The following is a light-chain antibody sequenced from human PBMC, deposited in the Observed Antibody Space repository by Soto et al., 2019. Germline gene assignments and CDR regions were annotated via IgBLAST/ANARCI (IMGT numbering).Light chain of an antibody. CDR3: SSYTSSSTYV. J-gene: IGLJ1*01. CDR1: SSDVGGYNY. Sequence: QSVLTQPGSVSGSPGQSSTISCTGTSSDVGGYNYVSWYQQHPGKAPKLMIYEVSNRPSGVSNRFSGSKSGNTASLTISGLQAEDEADYYCSSYTSSSTYVFGTGAKVTVL. CDR2: EVS. V-gene: IGLV2-14*01.